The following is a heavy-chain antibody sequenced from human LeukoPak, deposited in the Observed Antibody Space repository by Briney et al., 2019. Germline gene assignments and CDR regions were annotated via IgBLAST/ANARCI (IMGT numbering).Heavy chain of an antibody. CDR3: ARDFIGSESYYAGFDY. D-gene: IGHD3-10*01. CDR1: GGTFSSYA. Sequence: ASVKVSCKASGGTFSSYAISWVRQAPGQGLEWMGGIIPIFGTANYAQKFQGRVTITADKSTSTAYMELSSLRSEDTAVYYCARDFIGSESYYAGFDYWGQGTLVTVSS. J-gene: IGHJ4*02. CDR2: IIPIFGTA. V-gene: IGHV1-69*06.